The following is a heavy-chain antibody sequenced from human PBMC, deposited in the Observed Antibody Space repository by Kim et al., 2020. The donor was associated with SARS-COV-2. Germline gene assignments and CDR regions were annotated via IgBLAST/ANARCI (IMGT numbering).Heavy chain of an antibody. CDR3: AREWGDTAMVFDGPYYYYYYGMDV. D-gene: IGHD5-18*01. V-gene: IGHV3-30*04. Sequence: GGSLRLSCAASGFTFSSYAMHWVRQAPGKGLEWVAVISYDGSNKYYADSVKGRFTISRDNSKNTLYLQMNSLRAEDTAVYYCAREWGDTAMVFDGPYYYYYYGMDVWGQGTTVTVSS. J-gene: IGHJ6*02. CDR2: ISYDGSNK. CDR1: GFTFSSYA.